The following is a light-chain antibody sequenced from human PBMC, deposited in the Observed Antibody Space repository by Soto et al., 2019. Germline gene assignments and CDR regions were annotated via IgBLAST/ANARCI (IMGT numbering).Light chain of an antibody. CDR1: QSVNSDY. Sequence: ESVLTQSPGTLSLFPGERATLSCRATQSVNSDYLAWYQQKPGQAPRLLIYIASRRATGIPDRFSGSGYGTDFTLTISRLEPEDFAVYYCQQYGTSPWTFGQGTKVEIK. CDR2: IAS. V-gene: IGKV3-20*01. J-gene: IGKJ1*01. CDR3: QQYGTSPWT.